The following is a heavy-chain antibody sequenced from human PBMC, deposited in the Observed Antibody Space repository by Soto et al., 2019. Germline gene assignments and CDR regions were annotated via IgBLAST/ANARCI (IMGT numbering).Heavy chain of an antibody. Sequence: PSETLSLTCVVSGDSTPRNSYYWAWVRQPPGKGLEWIGSVYSGGNTYYNPSLKSRVIISVDTSQNQFSLKLSSVTAADTAVYYCARAPAWTNTGFDPWGQGTLVTVSS. D-gene: IGHD6-25*01. V-gene: IGHV4-39*01. J-gene: IGHJ5*02. CDR3: ARAPAWTNTGFDP. CDR2: VYSGGNT. CDR1: GDSTPRNSYY.